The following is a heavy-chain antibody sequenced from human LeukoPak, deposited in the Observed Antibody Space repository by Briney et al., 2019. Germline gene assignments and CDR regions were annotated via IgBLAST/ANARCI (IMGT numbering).Heavy chain of an antibody. CDR1: GGSITSSSYY. J-gene: IGHJ4*02. D-gene: IGHD3-9*01. Sequence: SETLSLTCTVSGGSITSSSYYWGWIRQPPGKGPEWIGSIYYSGSTYYNPSLKSRVTISVDTSKNQFSLKLSSVTAADTAVYYCARADILTGYWYYFDYWGQGTLVTVSS. CDR3: ARADILTGYWYYFDY. V-gene: IGHV4-39*01. CDR2: IYYSGST.